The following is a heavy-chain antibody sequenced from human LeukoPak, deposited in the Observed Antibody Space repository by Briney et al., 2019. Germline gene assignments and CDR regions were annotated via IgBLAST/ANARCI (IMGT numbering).Heavy chain of an antibody. J-gene: IGHJ4*02. CDR1: GFTFSSYW. D-gene: IGHD3-9*01. CDR3: ARARSDILTGHPFDY. Sequence: GGSLRLSCAASGFTFSSYWMHWVRQVPNQGLMWVSRINSDETISEYVDSVNGRFTISRDNAKNTLYLQMNSLRAEDTAVYYCARARSDILTGHPFDYWGQGTLVTVSS. CDR2: INSDETIS. V-gene: IGHV3-74*01.